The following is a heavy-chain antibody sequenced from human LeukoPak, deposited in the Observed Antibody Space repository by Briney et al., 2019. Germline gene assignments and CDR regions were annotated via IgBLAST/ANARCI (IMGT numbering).Heavy chain of an antibody. D-gene: IGHD6-13*01. CDR1: GYTFTSYD. J-gene: IGHJ4*02. Sequence: ASMKVSFKSSGYTFTSYDINWVRQATGQGLEWMGWMNPNSGNTGYAQKFHGRVTMTRNTSISTAYMELSSLRSEDTAVYYCARGDSTYMHYWGQGTLVTVSS. V-gene: IGHV1-8*01. CDR2: MNPNSGNT. CDR3: ARGDSTYMHY.